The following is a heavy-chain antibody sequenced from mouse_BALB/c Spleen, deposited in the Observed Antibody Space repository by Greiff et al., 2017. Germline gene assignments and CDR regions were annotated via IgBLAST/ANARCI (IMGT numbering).Heavy chain of an antibody. D-gene: IGHD1-1*01. CDR1: GFTFSSFG. Sequence: EVLLVESGGGLVQPGGSRKLSCAASGFTFSSFGMHWVRQAPEKGLEWVAYISSGSSTIYYADTVKGRFTISRDNPKNTLFLQMTSLRSEDTDMYYCARDYYGSSMEDWGEGTTLTVSA. CDR2: ISSGSSTI. CDR3: ARDYYGSSMED. J-gene: IGHJ2*01. V-gene: IGHV5-17*02.